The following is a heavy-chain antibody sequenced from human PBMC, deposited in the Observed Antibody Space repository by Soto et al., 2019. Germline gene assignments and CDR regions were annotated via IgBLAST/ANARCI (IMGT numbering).Heavy chain of an antibody. CDR3: ARAWYSSSWYGHNWFDH. D-gene: IGHD6-13*01. Sequence: QVQLVQSGAEVKKPGSSAKVSCKASGGTFNSYAISWVRQAPGQGLEWMGGIIPIFGTANYAQKFQGRVTITADESTSTAYMELSSLRSEDTAVYYCARAWYSSSWYGHNWFDHWGQGTLVTVSS. CDR1: GGTFNSYA. J-gene: IGHJ5*02. V-gene: IGHV1-69*12. CDR2: IIPIFGTA.